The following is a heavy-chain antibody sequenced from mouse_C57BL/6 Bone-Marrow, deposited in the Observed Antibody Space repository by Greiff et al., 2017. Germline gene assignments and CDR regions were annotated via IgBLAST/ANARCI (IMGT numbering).Heavy chain of an antibody. J-gene: IGHJ4*01. V-gene: IGHV5-4*03. D-gene: IGHD2-2*01. Sequence: EVMLVESGGGLVKPGGSLKLSCAASGFTFSSYAMSWVRQTPEKRLEWVATISDGGSYTYYPDNVKGRFTISRDNAKTNLYLQMSHLKSEDTAMYYCARGGLPYYAMDYWGQGTAVTVSS. CDR3: ARGGLPYYAMDY. CDR1: GFTFSSYA. CDR2: ISDGGSYT.